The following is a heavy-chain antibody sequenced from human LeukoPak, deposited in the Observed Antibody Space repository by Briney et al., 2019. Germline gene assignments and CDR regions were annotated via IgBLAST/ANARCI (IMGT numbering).Heavy chain of an antibody. V-gene: IGHV1-69*05. J-gene: IGHJ4*02. Sequence: SVKVSCKASGGTFSSYAISWVRQAPGQGLEWMGRIIPIFGTANYAQKFQGRVTITTDESTSTACMELSSLRSEDTAVYYCARDKGSSGYYRTYCFDYWGQGTLVTVSS. D-gene: IGHD3-22*01. CDR2: IIPIFGTA. CDR3: ARDKGSSGYYRTYCFDY. CDR1: GGTFSSYA.